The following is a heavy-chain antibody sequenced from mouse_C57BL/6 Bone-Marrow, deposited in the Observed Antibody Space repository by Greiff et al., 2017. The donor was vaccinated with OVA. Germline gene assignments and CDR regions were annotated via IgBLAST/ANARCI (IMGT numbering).Heavy chain of an antibody. CDR1: GFTFSSYG. CDR3: ARARRRYFDV. Sequence: EVKVVESGGDLVKPGGSLKLSCAASGFTFSSYGMSWVRQTPDKRLEWVATISSGGSYTYYPDSVKGRFTISRDNAKNTLYLQMSSLKSEDTAMYYCARARRRYFDVWGTGTTVTVSS. V-gene: IGHV5-6*01. CDR2: ISSGGSYT. J-gene: IGHJ1*03.